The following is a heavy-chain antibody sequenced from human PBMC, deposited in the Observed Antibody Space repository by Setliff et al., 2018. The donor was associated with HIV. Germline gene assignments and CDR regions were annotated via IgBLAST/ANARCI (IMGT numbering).Heavy chain of an antibody. CDR2: IHTRGST. V-gene: IGHV4-61*02. CDR1: GYSISSGYY. Sequence: PSETLSLTCAVSGYSISSGYYWSWIRQPAGKGLEWIGRIHTRGSTDYNPSLKSRVTISVDTSKNQFSLKLSSVTAADTAVYYCARFYYHYDSTNDAFDIWGQGTMVTVSS. J-gene: IGHJ3*02. CDR3: ARFYYHYDSTNDAFDI. D-gene: IGHD3-22*01.